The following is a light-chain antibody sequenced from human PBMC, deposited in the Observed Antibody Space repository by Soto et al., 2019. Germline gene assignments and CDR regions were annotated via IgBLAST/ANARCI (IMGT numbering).Light chain of an antibody. CDR3: QQANSFPRT. CDR1: QDISVW. V-gene: IGKV1D-12*01. CDR2: AAS. J-gene: IGKJ3*01. Sequence: DIQMTQSPSSVSASVGDRVTITRRASQDISVWLAWYQQKPGKAPKLLIYAASNLQTGVPSRFSGSGSGTDFTLSIHSLQPEDFATYYCQQANSFPRTFGPGTKVDIK.